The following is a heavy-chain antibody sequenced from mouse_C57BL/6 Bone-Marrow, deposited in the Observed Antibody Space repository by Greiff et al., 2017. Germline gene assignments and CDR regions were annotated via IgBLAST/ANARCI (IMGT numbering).Heavy chain of an antibody. CDR2: IYPRSGNT. J-gene: IGHJ2*01. Sequence: QVQLQQSGAELARPGASVKLSCTASGYTFTSYGISWVKQRTGQGLEWIGEIYPRSGNTYYNEKFKGKATLTADKSSSTAYMELRSLTSEDSAVYVCASRDYDGSSFDYWGQGTTLTVSS. D-gene: IGHD1-1*01. CDR1: GYTFTSYG. CDR3: ASRDYDGSSFDY. V-gene: IGHV1-81*01.